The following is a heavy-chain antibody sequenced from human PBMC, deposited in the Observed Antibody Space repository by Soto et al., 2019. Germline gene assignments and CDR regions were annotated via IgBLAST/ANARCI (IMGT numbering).Heavy chain of an antibody. V-gene: IGHV4-34*01. D-gene: IGHD3-10*01. J-gene: IGHJ6*02. Sequence: SETRCLTCAVPGGSFIGYCWRGIRQPPGKGLEWIGEINHSGSTNYNPSLKSRVTISVDTSKNQFSLKLSSVTAADTAVYYCARGLWERVRGVXGMDVWGQGTTVT. CDR1: GGSFIGYC. CDR3: ARGLWERVRGVXGMDV. CDR2: INHSGST.